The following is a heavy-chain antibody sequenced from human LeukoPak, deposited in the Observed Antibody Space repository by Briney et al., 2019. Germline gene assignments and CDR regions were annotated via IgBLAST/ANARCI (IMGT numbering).Heavy chain of an antibody. CDR1: GFTFDDYA. D-gene: IGHD3-16*01. CDR2: ICWNSGSI. V-gene: IGHV3-9*01. Sequence: GGSLRLSCAASGFTFDDYAMHWVRQAPGKGLEWVSGICWNSGSIGYADSVKGRFTISRDNAKNSLYLQMNSLRAEDTALYYCAKDSLGEDYYGMDVWGQGTTVTVSS. J-gene: IGHJ6*02. CDR3: AKDSLGEDYYGMDV.